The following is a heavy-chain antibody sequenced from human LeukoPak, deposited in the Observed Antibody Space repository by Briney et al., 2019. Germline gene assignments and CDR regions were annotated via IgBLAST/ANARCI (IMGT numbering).Heavy chain of an antibody. CDR2: VNDGGSTT. Sequence: GGSLRLSCAASGFTFSSYGMHWVRQAPGKGLEWVSGVNDGGSTTYYADSVKGRFTISRDNSKNTVYLQMNSLRAADTAVYYCAKASPYYASSGAPGELGAFDIWCQGTMVIVSS. CDR1: GFTFSSYG. V-gene: IGHV3-NL1*01. CDR3: AKASPYYASSGAPGELGAFDI. D-gene: IGHD3-22*01. J-gene: IGHJ3*02.